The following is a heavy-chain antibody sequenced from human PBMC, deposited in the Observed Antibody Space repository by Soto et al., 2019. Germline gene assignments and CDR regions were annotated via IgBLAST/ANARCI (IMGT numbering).Heavy chain of an antibody. CDR1: GGSFSGYY. J-gene: IGHJ4*02. D-gene: IGHD3-22*01. V-gene: IGHV4-34*01. CDR2: INHSGST. CDR3: ARGRGKRYYDSSGYYEC. Sequence: QVQLQQWGAGLLKPSETLSLTCAVYGGSFSGYYWSWIRQPPGKGLEWIGEINHSGSTNYNPSLKSRVTISVDTSKNQFSLKLSSVTAADTAVYYCARGRGKRYYDSSGYYECWGQGTLFTVSS.